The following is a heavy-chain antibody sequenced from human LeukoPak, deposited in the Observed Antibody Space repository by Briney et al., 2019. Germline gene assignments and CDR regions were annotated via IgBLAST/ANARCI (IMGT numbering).Heavy chain of an antibody. D-gene: IGHD6-19*01. V-gene: IGHV3-23*01. CDR3: AKGYSSGWHASGYFDY. J-gene: IGHJ4*02. CDR1: GFTFSSYA. Sequence: PGGSLRLSCAASGFTFSSYAMSWVRQAPGKGLEWVSAISGSGGSTYYADSVKGRFTISRDNSKNTLYLPMNSLRAEDTAVYYCAKGYSSGWHASGYFDYWGQGTLVTVSS. CDR2: ISGSGGST.